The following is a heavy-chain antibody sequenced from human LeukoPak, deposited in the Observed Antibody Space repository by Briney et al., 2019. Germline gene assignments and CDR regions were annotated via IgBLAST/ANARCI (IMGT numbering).Heavy chain of an antibody. CDR2: ISGYNGNT. V-gene: IGHV1-18*01. J-gene: IGHJ4*02. CDR1: GYSFASYG. Sequence: ASVKVSCKASGYSFASYGINWVRQAPGQGLEWMGWISGYNGNTDYAQRLQDRISMTTDTSTSTAYMELRSLRSDDTAVYYCARDPINLFEPMSRKHFDHWGQGTLVTVSS. CDR3: ARDPINLFEPMSRKHFDH. D-gene: IGHD3-22*01.